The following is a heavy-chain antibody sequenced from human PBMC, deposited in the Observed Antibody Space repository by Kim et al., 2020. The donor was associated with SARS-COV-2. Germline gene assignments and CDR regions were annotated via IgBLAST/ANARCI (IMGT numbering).Heavy chain of an antibody. CDR2: KQ. D-gene: IGHD6-13*01. CDR3: AREASAGFDY. Sequence: KQHYGVAVKGRFTISRDNSKNTISLDMNNLRPDDPAVYYCAREASAGFDYWGQGALVTVSS. J-gene: IGHJ4*02. V-gene: IGHV3-30*01.